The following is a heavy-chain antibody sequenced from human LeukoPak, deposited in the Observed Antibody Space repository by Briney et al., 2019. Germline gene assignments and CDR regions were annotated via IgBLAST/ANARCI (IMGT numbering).Heavy chain of an antibody. J-gene: IGHJ4*02. CDR3: VRGRTSGSSWPFDY. V-gene: IGHV3-11*04. CDR1: GFTFNDYY. D-gene: IGHD6-13*01. CDR2: IGSSGGSI. Sequence: PGGSLRLSCAASGFTFNDYYMSWIRQAPGKGLEWISYIGSSGGSINYADSVKGRFTISRDNAKNSLSLQTNSLRAEDTAVYYCVRGRTSGSSWPFDYWGQGTLVTVSS.